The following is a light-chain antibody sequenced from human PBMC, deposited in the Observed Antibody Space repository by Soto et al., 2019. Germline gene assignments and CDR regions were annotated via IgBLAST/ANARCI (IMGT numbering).Light chain of an antibody. J-gene: IGKJ5*01. CDR2: AAY. CDR1: QSISSY. Sequence: DIHITPSPSSLSASVGERVTHHCPASQSISSYLNWYQQKPGKAHKLLIYAAYSLQSGVQSRFSGSGSGTDFTLTIRSLQPEDFATYYCKQSYSTPITFGQGTRLEIK. V-gene: IGKV1-39*01. CDR3: KQSYSTPIT.